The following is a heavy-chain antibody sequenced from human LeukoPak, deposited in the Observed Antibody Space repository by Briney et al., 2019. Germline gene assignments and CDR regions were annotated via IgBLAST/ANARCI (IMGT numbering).Heavy chain of an antibody. CDR2: ISGSGGIT. CDR3: ARGVAADNWYFDL. J-gene: IGHJ2*01. Sequence: GGSLRLSCAASGFTFSHYGMNWVRQAPGKGLEWVSGISGSGGITYYADSVKGRCTISRDNSKSTLYLQMNSLRADDTAVYYCARGVAADNWYFDLWGRGTLVTVSS. V-gene: IGHV3-23*01. CDR1: GFTFSHYG. D-gene: IGHD6-19*01.